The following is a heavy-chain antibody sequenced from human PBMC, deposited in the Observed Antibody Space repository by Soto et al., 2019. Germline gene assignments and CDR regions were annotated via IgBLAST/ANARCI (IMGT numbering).Heavy chain of an antibody. Sequence: QVQLQESGPGLVKPSQTLSLTCTVSGGSISGGYYWRWIRQPPGKGLEWIGYIYYSGSTYYNPSLKSRVTISVDTSKNQFSLKLSSVTAADTAVYYCARFLSDAFDIWGQGTMVTVSS. CDR2: IYYSGST. J-gene: IGHJ3*02. CDR1: GGSISGGYY. CDR3: ARFLSDAFDI. V-gene: IGHV4-30-4*01.